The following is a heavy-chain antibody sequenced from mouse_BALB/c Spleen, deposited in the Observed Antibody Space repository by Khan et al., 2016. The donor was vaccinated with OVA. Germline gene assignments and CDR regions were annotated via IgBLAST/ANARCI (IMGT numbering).Heavy chain of an antibody. Sequence: EVELVESGGGLVQPGGSRKLSCAASGFTFSDYGMAWVRQAPGKGPEWVAFISDLAYTIYYADTVTGRFTISTENAKNTLYLEMSSLRSEDTAIYYCARGGGTAPFAYWGLGTLVTVSA. J-gene: IGHJ3*01. CDR2: ISDLAYTI. V-gene: IGHV5-15*02. D-gene: IGHD1-2*01. CDR3: ARGGGTAPFAY. CDR1: GFTFSDYG.